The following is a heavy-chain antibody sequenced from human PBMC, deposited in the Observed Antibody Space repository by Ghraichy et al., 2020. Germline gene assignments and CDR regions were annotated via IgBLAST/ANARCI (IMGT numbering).Heavy chain of an antibody. Sequence: SETLSLTCTVSGGSISSSSYYWGWIRQPPGKGLEWIGSIYYSGSTYYNPSLKSRVTISVDTSKNQFSLKLSSVTAADTAVYYCARHRERGYYDILTGYSNQFDYWGQGTLVTVS. V-gene: IGHV4-39*01. J-gene: IGHJ4*02. CDR2: IYYSGST. CDR1: GGSISSSSYY. D-gene: IGHD3-9*01. CDR3: ARHRERGYYDILTGYSNQFDY.